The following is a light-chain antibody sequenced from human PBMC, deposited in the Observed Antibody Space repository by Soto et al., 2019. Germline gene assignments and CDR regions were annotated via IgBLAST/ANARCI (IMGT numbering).Light chain of an antibody. J-gene: IGLJ1*01. CDR2: EVN. Sequence: QSALTQPPSASGSPGQSVTISCTGTSSDVGRYNYVSWYQQHPGKAPKLMIYEVNKRPSGVPDRFSGSKSGNTASLTVSGLQAEDEADYYCSSYAGSNNFGVFGTGTKVT. CDR3: SSYAGSNNFGV. V-gene: IGLV2-8*01. CDR1: SSDVGRYNY.